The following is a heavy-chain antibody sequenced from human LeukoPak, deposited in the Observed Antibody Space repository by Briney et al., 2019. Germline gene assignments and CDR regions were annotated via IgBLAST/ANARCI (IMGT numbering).Heavy chain of an antibody. V-gene: IGHV4-30-4*01. CDR1: GGSINSGDSY. D-gene: IGHD3-16*02. J-gene: IGHJ4*02. Sequence: SETLSLTCTVSGGSINSGDSYWIWIRQSPGKGLEWIGSFSFSGSTHYNPSLKSRVIVSADTSKNQVSLKLSSVTAADTAVYYCARSGEYDYAWGNYPPPDYWGQGTLVTVSS. CDR3: ARSGEYDYAWGNYPPPDY. CDR2: FSFSGST.